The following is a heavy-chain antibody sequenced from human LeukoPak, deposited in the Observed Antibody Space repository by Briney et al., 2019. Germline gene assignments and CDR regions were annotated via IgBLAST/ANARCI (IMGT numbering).Heavy chain of an antibody. J-gene: IGHJ5*02. Sequence: ASVKVSCKASGYTFTSYGLSWVRQAPGQGLEWMGIINPSGGSTSYAQKFQGRVTMTRDTSTSTVYMELSSLRSEDTAVYYCARLNVEYYDILTGYYRSHWFDPWGQGTLVTVSS. CDR1: GYTFTSYG. D-gene: IGHD3-9*01. CDR3: ARLNVEYYDILTGYYRSHWFDP. CDR2: INPSGGST. V-gene: IGHV1-46*01.